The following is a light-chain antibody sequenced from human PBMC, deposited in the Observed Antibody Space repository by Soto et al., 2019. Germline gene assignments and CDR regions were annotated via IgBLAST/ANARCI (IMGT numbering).Light chain of an antibody. Sequence: QSALTQPPSASGSPGQSVTISCTGTSSDVGGYNYVSWYQQHPGKAPKLMISEVSNRPSGLPDRFSGYKSGNTASLTGSGLQAYDEDEYDCSSYAGRNTNVFGTGTKLTVL. CDR3: SSYAGRNTNV. V-gene: IGLV2-8*01. CDR2: EVS. CDR1: SSDVGGYNY. J-gene: IGLJ1*01.